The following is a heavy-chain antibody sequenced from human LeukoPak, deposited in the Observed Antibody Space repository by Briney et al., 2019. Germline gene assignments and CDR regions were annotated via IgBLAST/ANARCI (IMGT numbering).Heavy chain of an antibody. V-gene: IGHV3-30-3*01. CDR2: ISYDGSNK. CDR3: ARGGDIVVVPAAIGWFDP. J-gene: IGHJ5*02. Sequence: GRSLRLSCAASGVTFSSYAMHWVRQAPGKGLEWVAVISYDGSNKYYADSVKGRFTISRDNSKNTLYLQMNSLRAEDTAVYSCARGGDIVVVPAAIGWFDPWGQGTLVTVSS. D-gene: IGHD2-2*01. CDR1: GVTFSSYA.